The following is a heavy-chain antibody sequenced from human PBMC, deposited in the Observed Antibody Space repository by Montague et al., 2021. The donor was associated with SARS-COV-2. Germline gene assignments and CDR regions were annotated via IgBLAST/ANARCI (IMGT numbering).Heavy chain of an antibody. J-gene: IGHJ4*02. D-gene: IGHD6-25*01. Sequence: SETLSLTCDVSGASISSHEWWSCVRQPPGKGLEWLGEIHRDGKTKYNPPLQSRVTMFVDKSNNHLFPLLTSVTAADTAVYYCGRVCPRAWRRLDFWGQGILVTVSS. CDR1: GASISSHEW. V-gene: IGHV4-4*02. CDR2: IHRDGKT. CDR3: GRVCPRAWRRLDF.